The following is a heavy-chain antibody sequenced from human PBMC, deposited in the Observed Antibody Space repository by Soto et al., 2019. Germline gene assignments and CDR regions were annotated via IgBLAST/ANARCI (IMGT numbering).Heavy chain of an antibody. V-gene: IGHV1-3*01. CDR2: VNVGNGDT. Sequence: ASVKVSCKGSGFTFSSFPIHWVRQAPGQRLEWMGWVNVGNGDTRYSPNFQDRVTISRDNAKNTLYLQMNSLRAEDTAVYYCARDRPGSQHYFDYWGQGNMVTVSS. CDR3: ARDRPGSQHYFDY. J-gene: IGHJ4*02. D-gene: IGHD3-10*01. CDR1: GFTFSSFP.